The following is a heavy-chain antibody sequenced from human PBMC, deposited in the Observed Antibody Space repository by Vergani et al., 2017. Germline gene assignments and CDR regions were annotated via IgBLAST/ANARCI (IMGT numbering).Heavy chain of an antibody. V-gene: IGHV3-48*01. CDR2: ISSSSSTI. D-gene: IGHD5-24*01. CDR3: ARGGATTIHAFDI. J-gene: IGHJ3*02. Sequence: EVQLVESGGGLVQPGGSLTLSCAASGFTFSSYSMNWVRQAPGKGLEWVSYISSSSSTIYYADSVKGRFTISRDNAKNSLYLQMNSLRAEDTAVYYCARGGATTIHAFDIWGQGTMVTVSS. CDR1: GFTFSSYS.